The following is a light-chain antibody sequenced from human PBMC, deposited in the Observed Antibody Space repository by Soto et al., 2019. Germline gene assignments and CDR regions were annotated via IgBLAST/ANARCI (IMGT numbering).Light chain of an antibody. Sequence: EVVIRHSPATLSVSTGEGATLSCRASPGIADTLAWYQHKTVQTPRLLSYDTSTMATGVPTRFSGSRSRAEFTLAINSLQSEDCAVYYCHPYHIWPLSFGGGNKVQIK. J-gene: IGKJ4*01. CDR2: DTS. V-gene: IGKV3-15*01. CDR1: PGIADT. CDR3: HPYHIWPLS.